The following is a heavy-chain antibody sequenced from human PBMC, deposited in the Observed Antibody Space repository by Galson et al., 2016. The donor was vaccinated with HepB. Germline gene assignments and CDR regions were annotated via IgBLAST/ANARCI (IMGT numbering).Heavy chain of an antibody. CDR1: EFIFSDFA. CDR2: ISGSGNT. Sequence: SQRLSCAASEFIFSDFAFSWVRQAPGKGLEWLSSISGSGNTNYADSVKGRFIISRDNSKGTLYLEMNSLRAEETAIYYCARYSSAWSLDTWGQGTLVTVSS. J-gene: IGHJ5*02. V-gene: IGHV3-23*01. D-gene: IGHD6-19*01. CDR3: ARYSSAWSLDT.